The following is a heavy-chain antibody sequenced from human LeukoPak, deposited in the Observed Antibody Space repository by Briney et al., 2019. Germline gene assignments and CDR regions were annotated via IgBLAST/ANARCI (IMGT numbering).Heavy chain of an antibody. Sequence: GGSLRLSCAASGFTVSSNYMSSVRQAPGKGLEWVSVIYSGGSTYYADSVRGRFTISRDNFKNTLYLQMNSLRPEDTAVYYCTSPDTADTWGQGTLVTVSS. D-gene: IGHD5-18*01. CDR1: GFTVSSNY. CDR2: IYSGGST. CDR3: TSPDTADT. V-gene: IGHV3-53*05. J-gene: IGHJ5*02.